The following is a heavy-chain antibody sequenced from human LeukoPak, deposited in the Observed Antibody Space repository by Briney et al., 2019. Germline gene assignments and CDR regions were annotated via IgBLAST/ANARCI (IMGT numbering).Heavy chain of an antibody. V-gene: IGHV4-39*01. J-gene: IGHJ4*02. CDR1: GGSISSSSYY. Sequence: SETLSLTCTVSGGSISSSSYYWGWIRQPPWKGLEWIGSIYYSGSTYYNPSLKSRVTISVDTSKNQFSLKLSSVTAADTAVYYCARHAYHDDNSGYYFAYWGQGTLVTVSS. CDR2: IYYSGST. CDR3: ARHAYHDDNSGYYFAY. D-gene: IGHD3-22*01.